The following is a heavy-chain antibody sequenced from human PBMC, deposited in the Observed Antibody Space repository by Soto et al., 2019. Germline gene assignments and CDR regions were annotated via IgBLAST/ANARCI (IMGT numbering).Heavy chain of an antibody. V-gene: IGHV3-33*01. CDR1: GFTFSSYG. D-gene: IGHD6-6*01. Sequence: GGSLRLSCAASGFTFSSYGMHWVRQAPGKGLEWGAVIWYDGSNKYYADSVKGRFTISRDNSKNTLYLQMNSLRAEDTAVYYCARVFLEFSSQHLFDDWGQGTLVTVSS. J-gene: IGHJ4*02. CDR2: IWYDGSNK. CDR3: ARVFLEFSSQHLFDD.